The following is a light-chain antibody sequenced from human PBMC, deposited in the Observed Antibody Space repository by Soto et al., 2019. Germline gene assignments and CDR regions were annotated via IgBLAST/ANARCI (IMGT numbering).Light chain of an antibody. Sequence: SVLTQPASVSGSPGQSITISCTGTSGDVGGYNYVSWYQQHPGKVPKLIIYEVSKRPSGVSNRFSGSKSGNTASLTISGLQGEDESHYYCSSYTSDTTVLFGGGTKVTVL. CDR1: SGDVGGYNY. CDR2: EVS. CDR3: SSYTSDTTVL. V-gene: IGLV2-14*01. J-gene: IGLJ2*01.